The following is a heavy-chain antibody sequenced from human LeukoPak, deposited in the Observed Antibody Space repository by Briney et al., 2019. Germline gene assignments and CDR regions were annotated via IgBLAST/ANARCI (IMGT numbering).Heavy chain of an antibody. J-gene: IGHJ4*02. CDR1: GFTFSKDD. V-gene: IGHV3-23*01. CDR3: AKGSSGGSWANFDY. CDR2: ISGSGGST. Sequence: GGSLRLSCAASGFTFSKDDFHWVRQAPGKGLEWVAAISGSGGSTYYADSVKGRFTISRDNSKNTLYLQMNSLRAEDTAVYYCAKGSSGGSWANFDYWGQGTLVTVSS. D-gene: IGHD2-15*01.